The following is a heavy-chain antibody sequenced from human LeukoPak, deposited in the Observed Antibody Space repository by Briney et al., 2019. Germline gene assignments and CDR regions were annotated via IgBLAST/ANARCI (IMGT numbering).Heavy chain of an antibody. CDR2: IRYDGANK. J-gene: IGHJ4*02. V-gene: IGHV3-30*02. D-gene: IGHD3-16*02. CDR1: GFTFRNYG. Sequence: VWSPRLSSAASGFTFRNYGMHWVRQPPARGVEGVTFIRYDGANKNYADSAKGRFTVSRDNSKNALDRQMNSLRAEDTAVYYWAKDRYQFISCWPWDHRGQGTLVIVPS. CDR3: AKDRYQFISCWPWDH.